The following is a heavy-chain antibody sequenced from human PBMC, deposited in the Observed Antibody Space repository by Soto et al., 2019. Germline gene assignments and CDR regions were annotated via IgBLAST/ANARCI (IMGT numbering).Heavy chain of an antibody. CDR2: IKEDGSEK. V-gene: IGHV3-7*05. Sequence: ESVGGLVQPGGSLRLSCAATGFSFSVSYMTWVRQAPGKGLEWVATIKEDGSEKYYADSVRGRFTISKDNAERSLWLQMSSLRAEDTAVYYCASLGSGDYGGYVGSDYWGQGTLVTVSS. J-gene: IGHJ4*02. D-gene: IGHD5-12*01. CDR1: GFSFSVSY. CDR3: ASLGSGDYGGYVGSDY.